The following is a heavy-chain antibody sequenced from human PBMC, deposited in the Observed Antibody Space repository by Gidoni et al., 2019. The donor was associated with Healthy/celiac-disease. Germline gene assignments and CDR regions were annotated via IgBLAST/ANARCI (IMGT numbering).Heavy chain of an antibody. Sequence: EVQLVESGGGLVQRGGSRRLSCAAAGFTFSSYSMNWVRQAPGKGLEWVSYISSSSSTIYNADSVTGRFTISRDNAKNSLYLQMNSLRDEDTAVYYCARELRGYDDYWGQGTLVTVSS. J-gene: IGHJ4*02. CDR3: ARELRGYDDY. CDR2: ISSSSSTI. D-gene: IGHD5-12*01. V-gene: IGHV3-48*02. CDR1: GFTFSSYS.